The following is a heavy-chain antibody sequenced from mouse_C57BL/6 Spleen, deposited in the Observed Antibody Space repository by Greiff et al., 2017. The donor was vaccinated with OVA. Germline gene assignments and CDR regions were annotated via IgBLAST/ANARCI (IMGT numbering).Heavy chain of an antibody. J-gene: IGHJ2*01. Sequence: VQLQQSGAELAKPGASVKLSCKASGYTFTNYWMHWVKQRPGQGLEWIGYINPSSGYTKYKQKFKDKATLTADKSSSTAYMQLSSLTYEDSAVYYCATYRDCFGYWGQGTTLTVSA. V-gene: IGHV1-7*01. CDR2: INPSSGYT. CDR3: ATYRDCFGY. CDR1: GYTFTNYW. D-gene: IGHD2-14*01.